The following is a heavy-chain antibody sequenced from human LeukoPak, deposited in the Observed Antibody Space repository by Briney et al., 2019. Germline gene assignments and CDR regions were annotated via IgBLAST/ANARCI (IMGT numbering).Heavy chain of an antibody. CDR3: AKGYGSGSPVRETYYYYYMDV. V-gene: IGHV3-23*01. Sequence: GGSLRLSCAASGFTFSSYGMSWVRQAPGKGLEWVSAISGSGGSTYYADSVKGRFTISRDNSKNTLYLQMNSLRAEDTAVYYCAKGYGSGSPVRETYYYYYMDVWGKGTTVTISS. CDR2: ISGSGGST. J-gene: IGHJ6*03. D-gene: IGHD3-10*01. CDR1: GFTFSSYG.